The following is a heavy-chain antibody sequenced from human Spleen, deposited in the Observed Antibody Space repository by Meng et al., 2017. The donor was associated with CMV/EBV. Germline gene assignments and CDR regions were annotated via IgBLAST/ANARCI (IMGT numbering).Heavy chain of an antibody. CDR2: IYYSGST. Sequence: GSLRLSCTVSGGSISSSSYYWGWIRQPPGKGLEWIGSIYYSGSTYYNPSLKSRVTISVDTSKNQFSLKLSSATAADTAVYYCARDKKGGYSYGGFDYWGQGTLVTVSS. CDR3: ARDKKGGYSYGGFDY. CDR1: GGSISSSSYY. J-gene: IGHJ4*02. V-gene: IGHV4-39*07. D-gene: IGHD5-18*01.